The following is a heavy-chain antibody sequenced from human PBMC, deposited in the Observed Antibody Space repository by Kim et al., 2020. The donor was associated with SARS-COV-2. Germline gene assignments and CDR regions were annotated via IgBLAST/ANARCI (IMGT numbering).Heavy chain of an antibody. CDR3: ARACSGGSCYSSHFDY. Sequence: ASVKVSCKASGYTFTSYGISWVRQAPGQGLEWMGWISAYNGNTNYAQKLQGRVTMTTDTSTSTAYMELRSLRSDDTAVYYCARACSGGSCYSSHFDYWGQGTLVTVSS. V-gene: IGHV1-18*01. J-gene: IGHJ4*02. D-gene: IGHD2-15*01. CDR2: ISAYNGNT. CDR1: GYTFTSYG.